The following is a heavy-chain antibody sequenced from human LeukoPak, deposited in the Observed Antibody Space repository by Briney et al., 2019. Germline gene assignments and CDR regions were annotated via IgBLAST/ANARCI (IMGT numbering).Heavy chain of an antibody. CDR3: AKGSRGNYDS. Sequence: GGSLRLSCAASGFTFNNYAMTWVRQAPDKGLEWISSIIDSGISTYYGDSVKGRFTISRDNSKNTLYLQMNSLRAEDTAVYYCAKGSRGNYDSWGQGTLVTVSS. CDR2: IIDSGIST. D-gene: IGHD1-26*01. J-gene: IGHJ5*01. V-gene: IGHV3-23*01. CDR1: GFTFNNYA.